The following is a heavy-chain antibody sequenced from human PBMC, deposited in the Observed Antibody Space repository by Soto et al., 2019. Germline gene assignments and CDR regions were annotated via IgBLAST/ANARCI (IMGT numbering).Heavy chain of an antibody. J-gene: IGHJ4*02. CDR2: ISGRGDST. CDR1: GFTFSSYA. D-gene: IGHD1-26*01. Sequence: EVQLLESGGGLVQPGGSLRLSCAASGFTFSSYAMRWVRQAPVKGLEWVSAISGRGDSTYYADSVKGRFTISRDNSKNTLYLQMNSLRAEDTAVYYCARRGSGSDYDYWGQGTLVTVSS. CDR3: ARRGSGSDYDY. V-gene: IGHV3-23*01.